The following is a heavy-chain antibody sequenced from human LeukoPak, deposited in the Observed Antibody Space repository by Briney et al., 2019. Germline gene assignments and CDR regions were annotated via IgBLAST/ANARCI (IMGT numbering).Heavy chain of an antibody. D-gene: IGHD1-1*01. Sequence: QPGGSLRLFCAASGFTLSGKSMNWARQAPGKGLVWVSSSYADGSTFYADSVKGRFTISRDNAKNTGYLQMNSLRGEDTAVYYCTISWGNDYWGQGTMVTVSS. CDR2: SYADGST. CDR1: GFTLSGKS. J-gene: IGHJ3*01. V-gene: IGHV3-74*01. CDR3: TISWGNDY.